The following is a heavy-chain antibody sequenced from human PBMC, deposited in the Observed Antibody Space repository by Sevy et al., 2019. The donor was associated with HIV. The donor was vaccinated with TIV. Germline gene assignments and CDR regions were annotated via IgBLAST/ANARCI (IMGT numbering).Heavy chain of an antibody. CDR1: GFNISSNY. V-gene: IGHV3-53*01. Sequence: GGSLRLSCAASGFNISSNYLSWVRQAPGKGLEWVSVIYGNNSTYYADFVKGRFTISRDNSQNKLYLQMNSLRVEDTAIYYCARGEQWLSFNYWGQGTLVTVSS. D-gene: IGHD6-19*01. CDR2: IYGNNST. J-gene: IGHJ4*02. CDR3: ARGEQWLSFNY.